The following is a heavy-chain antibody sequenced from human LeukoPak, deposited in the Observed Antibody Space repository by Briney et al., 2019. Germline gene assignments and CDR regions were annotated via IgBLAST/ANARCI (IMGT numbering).Heavy chain of an antibody. CDR2: IIPIFGTA. Sequence: SVTVSFTASGGTFSSYAISWVRQAPGQGLEWMGGIIPIFGTANYAQKFQGRVTITADESTSTAYMELSSLRSEDTAVYYCARDSGVEMAHTGDGNWGQGTLVTVSS. V-gene: IGHV1-69*13. CDR1: GGTFSSYA. D-gene: IGHD5-24*01. J-gene: IGHJ4*02. CDR3: ARDSGVEMAHTGDGN.